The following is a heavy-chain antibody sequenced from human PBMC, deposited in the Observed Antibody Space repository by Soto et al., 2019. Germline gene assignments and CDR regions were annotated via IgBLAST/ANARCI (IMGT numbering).Heavy chain of an antibody. D-gene: IGHD3-10*01. CDR1: GFSFRNYA. CDR2: LTGSSSNI. V-gene: IGHV3-23*01. Sequence: GGSLRLSCAASGFSFRNYAMSWVRQAPGKWLEWISTLTGSSSNIYYADSVKGRSAISRDNSRNTLYLQMNSLTAEDTAVYYCANGRATYGLLTHDYWGQGXLVTVSS. J-gene: IGHJ4*02. CDR3: ANGRATYGLLTHDY.